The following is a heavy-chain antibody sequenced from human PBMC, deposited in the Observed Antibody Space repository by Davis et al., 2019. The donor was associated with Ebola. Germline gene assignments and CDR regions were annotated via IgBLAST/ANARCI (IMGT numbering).Heavy chain of an antibody. Sequence: SVKVSCKASGGTFSSYAISWVRQAPGQGLEWMGRIIPILGIANYAQKFQGRVTITADKSTSTAYMELSSLRSEDTAMYYCASSLVVVAATRHYYYGMDVWGQGTTVTVSS. J-gene: IGHJ6*02. D-gene: IGHD2-15*01. V-gene: IGHV1-69*04. CDR3: ASSLVVVAATRHYYYGMDV. CDR1: GGTFSSYA. CDR2: IIPILGIA.